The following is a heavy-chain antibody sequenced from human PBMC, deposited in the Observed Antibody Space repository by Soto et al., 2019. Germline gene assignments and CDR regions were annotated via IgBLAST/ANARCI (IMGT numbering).Heavy chain of an antibody. CDR2: INHSGST. V-gene: IGHV4-34*01. J-gene: IGHJ5*02. CDR3: ARGSSWWPNWFDP. Sequence: PSETLSLTCAVYGGSFSCYYWIWIRQPPGKGLEWIGEINHSGSTNYNPSLKSRVTISVDTSKNQFSLKLSSVTAADTAVYYCARGSSWWPNWFDPWGQGTLVTVS. CDR1: GGSFSCYY. D-gene: IGHD6-13*01.